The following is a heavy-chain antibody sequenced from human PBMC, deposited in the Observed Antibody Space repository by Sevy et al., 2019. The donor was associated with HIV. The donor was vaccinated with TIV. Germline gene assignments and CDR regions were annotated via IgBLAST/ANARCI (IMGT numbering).Heavy chain of an antibody. CDR3: ARGSAVLSATIWDGFDY. J-gene: IGHJ4*02. V-gene: IGHV3-21*01. CDR2: MSSSITYT. Sequence: GGSLRLSCEASGFSFSDYTMTWVRQAPGKGLEWVSSMSSSITYTYYADSLKGRFTISRDNAKSSLYLQMNSLRAEDTAVYYCARGSAVLSATIWDGFDYWGQGTLVTVSS. D-gene: IGHD2-2*02. CDR1: GFSFSDYT.